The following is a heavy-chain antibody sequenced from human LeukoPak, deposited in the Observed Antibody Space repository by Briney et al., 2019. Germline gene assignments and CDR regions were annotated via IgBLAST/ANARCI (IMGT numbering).Heavy chain of an antibody. J-gene: IGHJ4*02. CDR2: IDWDGDK. CDR3: ARTNYLLRYFDY. CDR1: GFSLSRSGMC. Sequence: SGPTLVNPTQTVTLTCTFSGFSLSRSGMCVSWLRQPPGKALEWLARIDWDGDKFYSTALKSRLIISKDTSRNQVTLIMTNMDPVDTATYYCARTNYLLRYFDYWGQGALVTVSS. D-gene: IGHD3-9*01. V-gene: IGHV2-70*17.